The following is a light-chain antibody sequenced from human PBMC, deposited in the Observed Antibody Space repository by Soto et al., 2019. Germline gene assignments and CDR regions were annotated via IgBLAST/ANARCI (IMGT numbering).Light chain of an antibody. CDR1: QGISTW. CDR3: QQGHSLPFT. J-gene: IGKJ3*01. CDR2: AAS. Sequence: DIQMTQSPSSVSASVGDRVTITCRASQGISTWLAWYQQTPGKAPKLLIYAASSLQSGVPSRFSGSGSGTDFTLTIGSLQAEDFATYYCQQGHSLPFTFGPATKVDIK. V-gene: IGKV1-12*02.